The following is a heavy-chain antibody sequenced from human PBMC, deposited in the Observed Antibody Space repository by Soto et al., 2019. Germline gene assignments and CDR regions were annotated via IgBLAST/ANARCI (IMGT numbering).Heavy chain of an antibody. Sequence: QVQLVESGGGVVQPGRSLRLSCAASGFTFSTYGMHWVRQATGKGLEWVAVISYDETNKYYADSVKGRFTISRDNSKNTLYLEMSSLSAEDTSIYYCAKRSGYYFDSWGQGTLVTVSS. V-gene: IGHV3-30*18. CDR2: ISYDETNK. CDR3: AKRSGYYFDS. CDR1: GFTFSTYG. J-gene: IGHJ4*02. D-gene: IGHD3-3*01.